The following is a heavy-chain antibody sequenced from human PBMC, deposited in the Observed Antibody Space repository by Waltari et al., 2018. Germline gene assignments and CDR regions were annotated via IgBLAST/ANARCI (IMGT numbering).Heavy chain of an antibody. D-gene: IGHD3-22*01. CDR1: GGSISSGGYS. J-gene: IGHJ4*02. Sequence: QLQLQESGSGLVKPSQTLSLTCAVSGGSISSGGYSWSWIRQPPGKGLEWIGYIYHSGSTYYNPSLKGRVTISVNRSKNQFSLKLSSVTAADTAVYYCARGYYDSSGYLFDYWGQGTLVTVSS. V-gene: IGHV4-30-2*01. CDR3: ARGYYDSSGYLFDY. CDR2: IYHSGST.